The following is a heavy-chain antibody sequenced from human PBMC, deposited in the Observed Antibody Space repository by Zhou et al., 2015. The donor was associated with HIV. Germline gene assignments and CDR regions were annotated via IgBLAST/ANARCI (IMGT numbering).Heavy chain of an antibody. J-gene: IGHJ3*02. CDR3: ARERAVGVPAAMFVVGAFDI. CDR1: GGTFSSYT. V-gene: IGHV1-69*08. CDR2: IIPILGIA. Sequence: QVQLVQSGAEVKKPGSSVKVSCKASGGTFSSYTISWVRQAPGQGLEWMGRIIPILGIANYAQKFQGRVTITADKSTSTAYMELSSLRSEDTAVYYCARERAVGVPAAMFVVGAFDIWGQGTMVTVSS. D-gene: IGHD2-2*01.